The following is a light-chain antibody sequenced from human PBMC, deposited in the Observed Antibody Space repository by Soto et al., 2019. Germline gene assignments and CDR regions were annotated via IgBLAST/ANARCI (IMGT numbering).Light chain of an antibody. V-gene: IGLV2-11*01. CDR2: DVS. CDR1: SSDVGGYNY. J-gene: IGLJ2*01. Sequence: QSALTQPRSVSGSPGQSVTISCTGTSSDVGGYNYVSWYQQHPGKAPKLMIYDVSKRPSGVPDRFSGSKSGNTASLTISGLQAEDEADDYCCSYAGSYSQVVFGGGTKLTVL. CDR3: CSYAGSYSQVV.